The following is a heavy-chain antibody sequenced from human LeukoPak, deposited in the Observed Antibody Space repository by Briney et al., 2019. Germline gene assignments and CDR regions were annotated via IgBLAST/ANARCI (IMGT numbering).Heavy chain of an antibody. J-gene: IGHJ3*02. Sequence: PSETLSLTCTVSGDSISSSSSYWGWIRQPPGEGLEWIGSIYYSGSTNYNPSLKSRVTISVDKSKTQFSLKLSSVTAADTAVYYCARDKWEPRYAFDIWGQGTMVTVSS. V-gene: IGHV4-39*07. CDR3: ARDKWEPRYAFDI. D-gene: IGHD1-26*01. CDR2: IYYSGST. CDR1: GDSISSSSSY.